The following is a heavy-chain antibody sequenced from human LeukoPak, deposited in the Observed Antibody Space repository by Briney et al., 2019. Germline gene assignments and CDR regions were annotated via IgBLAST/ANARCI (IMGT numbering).Heavy chain of an antibody. CDR2: IRYDGSNK. CDR1: GFTFSSYG. CDR3: AKRAGYYYGSGHPYYFDY. Sequence: GGSLRLSCAASGFTFSSYGMHWVRQAPGKGLEWVAFIRYDGSNKYYADSVKGRFTISRDNSKNTLYLQMNSLRAEDTAVYYCAKRAGYYYGSGHPYYFDYWGQGTLVTVSS. J-gene: IGHJ4*02. V-gene: IGHV3-30*02. D-gene: IGHD3-10*01.